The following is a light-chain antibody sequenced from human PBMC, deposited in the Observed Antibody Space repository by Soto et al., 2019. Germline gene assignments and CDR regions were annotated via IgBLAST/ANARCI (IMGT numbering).Light chain of an antibody. J-gene: IGKJ3*01. CDR1: QDIRNF. CDR3: HKYSSVPV. V-gene: IGKV1-27*01. Sequence: DIQMTQSPTSLSASVGDRVTITYRASQDIRNFVAWYQQKPGKAPKLLIYAASTLQSGVPSRFSGSGSGTDFSLTINSLKPEDVATYSGHKYSSVPVFGPGTKVEIK. CDR2: AAS.